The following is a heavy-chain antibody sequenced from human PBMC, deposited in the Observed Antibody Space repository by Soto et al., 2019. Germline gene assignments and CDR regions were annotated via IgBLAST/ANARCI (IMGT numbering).Heavy chain of an antibody. Sequence: QVQLVESGGGVVQPGRSLRLSCAASGFTFSSYAMHWVRQAPGKGLEWVAVISYDGSNKYYADSVKGRFTISRDNSKNTLYLQMNSLRAEDTAVYYCARERGYCISTSCHSPPANARSYYYYYGMDVWGQGTTVTVSS. CDR3: ARERGYCISTSCHSPPANARSYYYYYGMDV. V-gene: IGHV3-30-3*01. CDR1: GFTFSSYA. D-gene: IGHD2-2*01. J-gene: IGHJ6*02. CDR2: ISYDGSNK.